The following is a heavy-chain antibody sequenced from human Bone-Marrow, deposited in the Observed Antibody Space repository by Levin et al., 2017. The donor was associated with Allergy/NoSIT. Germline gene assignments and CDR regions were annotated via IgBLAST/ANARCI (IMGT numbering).Heavy chain of an antibody. J-gene: IGHJ5*02. D-gene: IGHD1-7*01. V-gene: IGHV4-38-2*01. CDR3: ARGELMWLGWFDP. CDR2: LHHGGNT. Sequence: PSETLSLTCAVSGYSISSAYYWGWIRQPPGKGLEWIGSLHHGGNTHYNPSLKSRVTISVDMSKNHFSLKLTSVTAADTAVYYCARGELMWLGWFDPWGPGTLVTVSS. CDR1: GYSISSAYY.